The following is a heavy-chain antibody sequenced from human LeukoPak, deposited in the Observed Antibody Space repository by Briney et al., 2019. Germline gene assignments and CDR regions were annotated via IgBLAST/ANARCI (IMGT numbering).Heavy chain of an antibody. CDR2: IWYDGSNK. CDR1: GFTFNTYG. CDR3: ARGRWLGPFDY. J-gene: IGHJ4*02. D-gene: IGHD6-19*01. V-gene: IGHV3-33*01. Sequence: GGSLRLSCAASGFTFNTYGMHWVRQAPGKGLEWLALIWYDGSNKYYADSVKGRFTISRDNSKNTLYLQMNSLRAEDTAVYYCARGRWLGPFDYWGQGTLVTVSS.